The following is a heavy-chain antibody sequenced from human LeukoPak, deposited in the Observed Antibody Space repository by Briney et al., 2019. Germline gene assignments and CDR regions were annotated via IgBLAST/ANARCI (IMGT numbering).Heavy chain of an antibody. D-gene: IGHD3-22*01. CDR3: ARYYDGSAYYDAFDM. Sequence: GGSLRLSCAASGFTFSSYWMSWVRQAPGKGLEWVANIKQDGSEKYYVDSVKGRFTISRDNAKNSLYLQMNSLRAEDTAVYYCARYYDGSAYYDAFDMWGQGTMVTVSS. J-gene: IGHJ3*02. CDR1: GFTFSSYW. CDR2: IKQDGSEK. V-gene: IGHV3-7*02.